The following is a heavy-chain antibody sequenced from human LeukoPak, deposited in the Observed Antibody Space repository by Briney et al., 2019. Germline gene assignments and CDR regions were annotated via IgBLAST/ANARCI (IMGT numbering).Heavy chain of an antibody. V-gene: IGHV5-51*01. Sequence: GESLKISCKGSGYSFTSYWIGWVRQMPGKGLEWMGIIYPGDSDTRYSPSFQGQVTISADKSISTAYLRWSSLKASDTAMYYCARKPGITGTGGYYFDYWGQGTLVTVSS. D-gene: IGHD1-7*01. J-gene: IGHJ4*02. CDR1: GYSFTSYW. CDR2: IYPGDSDT. CDR3: ARKPGITGTGGYYFDY.